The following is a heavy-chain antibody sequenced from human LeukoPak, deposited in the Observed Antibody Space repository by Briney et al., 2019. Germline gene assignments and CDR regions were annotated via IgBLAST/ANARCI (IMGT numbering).Heavy chain of an antibody. V-gene: IGHV5-51*01. CDR2: IYPGDSDT. Sequence: GESLRISCKGSGYSFANYWIGWVRQMPGKGLEWMGIIYPGDSDTRYSPSFQGQVTISADKSVSTAFVQWGSLKASDTAMYYCATRKRALDCGNGGCCFDSWGQGTLVTVSS. CDR1: GYSFANYW. D-gene: IGHD2-15*01. CDR3: ATRKRALDCGNGGCCFDS. J-gene: IGHJ4*02.